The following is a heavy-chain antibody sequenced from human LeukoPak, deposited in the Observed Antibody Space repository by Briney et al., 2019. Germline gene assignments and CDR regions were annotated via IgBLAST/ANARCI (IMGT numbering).Heavy chain of an antibody. J-gene: IGHJ4*02. D-gene: IGHD6-6*01. Sequence: GASVKVSCKASGYTFTGYYMHWVRQAPGQGLEWMGWINPNSGGTNYAQKFQGRVAMTRDTSISTAYMELSRLRSEDTAVYYCAREGEYSSSAGVYWDQGTLVTVSS. CDR2: INPNSGGT. V-gene: IGHV1-2*02. CDR3: AREGEYSSSAGVY. CDR1: GYTFTGYY.